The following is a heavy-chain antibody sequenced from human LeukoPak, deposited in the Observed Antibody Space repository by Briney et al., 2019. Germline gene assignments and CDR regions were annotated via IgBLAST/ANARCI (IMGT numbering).Heavy chain of an antibody. Sequence: SQTLSLTRTVSGGSISSGGYYWSWIRQHPGKGLEWIGYIYYSGSTYYNPSLKRRVTISVDTSKNQFSLKLSSATAADTAVYYCARVDTAMAAKFDYWGQGTLVTVSS. CDR2: IYYSGST. V-gene: IGHV4-31*03. D-gene: IGHD5-18*01. CDR3: ARVDTAMAAKFDY. J-gene: IGHJ4*02. CDR1: GGSISSGGYY.